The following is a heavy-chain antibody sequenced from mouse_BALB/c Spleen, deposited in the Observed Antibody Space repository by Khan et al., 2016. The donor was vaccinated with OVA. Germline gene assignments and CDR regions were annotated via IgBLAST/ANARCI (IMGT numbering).Heavy chain of an antibody. J-gene: IGHJ3*01. Sequence: VQLQQSGPELVEPGASVKMSCKASGYTFTNYVMHWVKQKPGQGLEWIGYINPYNAGTRYNEKFKGKATLTSDISSTTAYMELCSLTSEASAVYYCAREASSWDFSFPYWGQGTLVTVSA. CDR1: GYTFTNYV. CDR2: INPYNAGT. D-gene: IGHD4-1*01. CDR3: AREASSWDFSFPY. V-gene: IGHV1S136*01.